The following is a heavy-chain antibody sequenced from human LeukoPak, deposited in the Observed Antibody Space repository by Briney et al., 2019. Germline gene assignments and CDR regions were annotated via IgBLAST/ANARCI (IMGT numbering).Heavy chain of an antibody. CDR2: IRSRANSYAA. D-gene: IGHD2-15*01. J-gene: IGHJ4*02. CDR1: GFTFSDSG. Sequence: GGSLRLSCAASGFTFSDSGMHWVRQASGKGLEWVGRIRSRANSYAAAYAASVRGRFTISRDDSKNTAYLQMNSLRTEDTAVYCCTRRYCSGGSRYSDYWGQGTLVTVSS. V-gene: IGHV3-73*01. CDR3: TRRYCSGGSRYSDY.